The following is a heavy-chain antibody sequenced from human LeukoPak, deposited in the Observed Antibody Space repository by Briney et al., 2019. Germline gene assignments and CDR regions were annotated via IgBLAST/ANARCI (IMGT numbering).Heavy chain of an antibody. J-gene: IGHJ4*02. D-gene: IGHD1-26*01. Sequence: SETLSLTCTVSGGSISSSSYYWGWIRQPPGKGLEWIGSIFYSGSTYYNPSLKSRVTISVDTSKNQFSLILTSVTAADTAVYYCARLGGSYYVPFDYWGQGTLVTVSS. CDR2: IFYSGST. V-gene: IGHV4-39*01. CDR1: GGSISSSSYY. CDR3: ARLGGSYYVPFDY.